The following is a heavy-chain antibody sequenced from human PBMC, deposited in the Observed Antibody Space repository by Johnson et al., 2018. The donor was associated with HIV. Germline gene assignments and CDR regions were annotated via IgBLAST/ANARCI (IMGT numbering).Heavy chain of an antibody. J-gene: IGHJ3*02. V-gene: IGHV3-66*01. CDR3: ARAPRPDAFDI. CDR2: IYSGGST. Sequence: VQLVESGGGLVKPGGSLRLSCAVSGFTFRNAWVSWVRQAPGKGLEWVSVIYSGGSTYYADSVKGRFTISRDNSKNTLYLQMNSLRAEDTAVYYCARAPRPDAFDIWGQGTMVTVSS. CDR1: GFTFRNAW.